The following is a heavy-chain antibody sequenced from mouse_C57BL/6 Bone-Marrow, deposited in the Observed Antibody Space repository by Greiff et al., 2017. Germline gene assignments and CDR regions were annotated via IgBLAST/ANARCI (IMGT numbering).Heavy chain of an antibody. CDR2: INSDGGST. CDR1: EYEFPSHD. Sequence: EVKLVESGGGLVQPGESLKLSCESNEYEFPSHDMSWVRKTPEKRLELVAAINSDGGSTYYPDTMERRFILSRDNTKKTLYLQMSSLRSEDTALYYCARRGRYDYDGDWYFDVWGTGTTVTVSS. J-gene: IGHJ1*03. D-gene: IGHD2-4*01. CDR3: ARRGRYDYDGDWYFDV. V-gene: IGHV5-2*01.